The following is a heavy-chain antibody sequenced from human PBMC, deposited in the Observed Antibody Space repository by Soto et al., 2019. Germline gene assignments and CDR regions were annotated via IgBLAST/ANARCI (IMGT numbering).Heavy chain of an antibody. CDR2: ITWHSGTI. J-gene: IGHJ6*03. CDR3: AKEMITFGDFNYYYMDV. Sequence: EVQLVESGGGLVQPGRSLRLSCAASRFTFDQYTMHWVRQAPGKGLEWVSSITWHSGTIGYADSVKGRFTISRDNAKNSVYLQMNSLRGEDTALYYCAKEMITFGDFNYYYMDVWGKGTTVTVSS. D-gene: IGHD3-16*01. V-gene: IGHV3-9*01. CDR1: RFTFDQYT.